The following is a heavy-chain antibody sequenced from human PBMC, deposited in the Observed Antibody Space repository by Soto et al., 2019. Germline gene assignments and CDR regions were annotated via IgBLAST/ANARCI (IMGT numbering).Heavy chain of an antibody. CDR2: ISGSGGST. J-gene: IGHJ4*02. CDR3: AKDSQTYYDFWSGYYSDFDY. Sequence: EVQLLESGGGLVQPGGSLRLSCAASGFTFSSYAMSWVRQAPGKGLEWVSAISGSGGSTYYADSVKGRFTISRDNSNNTLYLQMNSLRAEDTAVYYCAKDSQTYYDFWSGYYSDFDYWGQGTLVTVSS. D-gene: IGHD3-3*01. V-gene: IGHV3-23*01. CDR1: GFTFSSYA.